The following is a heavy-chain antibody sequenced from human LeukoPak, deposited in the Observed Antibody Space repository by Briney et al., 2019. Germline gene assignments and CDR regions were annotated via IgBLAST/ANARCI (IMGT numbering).Heavy chain of an antibody. J-gene: IGHJ2*01. CDR1: GFTFSNYG. CDR3: AKDRSNRGLHSGSRYWYFDL. Sequence: GGSLRLSCAASGFTFSNYGMHWVRQAPGKGLEWVAVISYDGSNKYYADSVKGRFTISRDNSKNTLYLQMNSLRAEDTAVYYCAKDRSNRGLHSGSRYWYFDLWGRGTLVTVSS. V-gene: IGHV3-30*18. D-gene: IGHD1-26*01. CDR2: ISYDGSNK.